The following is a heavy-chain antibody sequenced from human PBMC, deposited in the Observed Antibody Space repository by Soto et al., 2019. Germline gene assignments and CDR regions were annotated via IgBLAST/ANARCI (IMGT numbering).Heavy chain of an antibody. CDR2: INDDGIST. J-gene: IGHJ4*02. CDR3: TRGPRYTSTGTGAF. Sequence: PGGSLRLSCAASGFTFSMYWMHWVRQVPGKGPEWVSRINDDGISTNYADSVKGRFTISRDNAKNTLYLQMNALRVEDTAAYYCTRGPRYTSTGTGAFWGQGTLVTVSS. V-gene: IGHV3-74*01. D-gene: IGHD1-1*01. CDR1: GFTFSMYW.